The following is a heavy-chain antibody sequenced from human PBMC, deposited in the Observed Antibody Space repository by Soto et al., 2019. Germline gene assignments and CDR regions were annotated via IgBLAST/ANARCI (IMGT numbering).Heavy chain of an antibody. D-gene: IGHD3-10*01. CDR3: AREGGFGLRGGYYYGMDV. J-gene: IGHJ6*02. V-gene: IGHV1-46*03. CDR1: GYTFTSYY. CDR2: INPSGGST. Sequence: GASVKVSCKASGYTFTSYYMHWVRQAPGQGLEWMGIINPSGGSTSYAQKFQGRVTMTRDTSTSTVYMELSSLRSEDTAVYYCAREGGFGLRGGYYYGMDVWGQGTTVTVSS.